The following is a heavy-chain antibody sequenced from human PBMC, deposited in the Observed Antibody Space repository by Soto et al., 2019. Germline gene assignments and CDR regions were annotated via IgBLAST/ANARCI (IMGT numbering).Heavy chain of an antibody. CDR2: ISAYNGNT. J-gene: IGHJ6*02. Sequence: QVQLVQSGAEVKKPGPSVKVSCKASGYTFTSYGISWVRQAPGQGLEWMGWISAYNGNTNYAQKLQGRVTMTTDTSTSTAYMELRSLRSDDTAVYYCARIVGAGYYYYYGMDVWGQGTTVTVSS. V-gene: IGHV1-18*04. CDR3: ARIVGAGYYYYYGMDV. CDR1: GYTFTSYG. D-gene: IGHD1-26*01.